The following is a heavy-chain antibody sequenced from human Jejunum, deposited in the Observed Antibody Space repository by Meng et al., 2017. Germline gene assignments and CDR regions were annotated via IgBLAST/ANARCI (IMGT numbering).Heavy chain of an antibody. CDR3: ARGVNAGVDY. CDR1: GYTFSSLH. D-gene: IGHD7-27*01. V-gene: IGHV1-8*01. CDR2: MSPENGNT. J-gene: IGHJ4*02. Sequence: QVEVGQSGAEVKKPGASVKVSCKASGYTFSSLHINWVRQATGQGPEWMGWMSPENGNTAYAQKFQGRVTMTRDTSVSTAYMELSGLTSDDSGVYYCARGVNAGVDYWGQGTLVTVSS.